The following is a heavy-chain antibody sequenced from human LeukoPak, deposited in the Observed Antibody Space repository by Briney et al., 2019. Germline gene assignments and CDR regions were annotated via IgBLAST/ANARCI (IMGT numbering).Heavy chain of an antibody. D-gene: IGHD6-19*01. CDR2: IDHTGIT. Sequence: PSETLSLTCTVSDDSITIYYWSWIRQPPGKGLEWIGYIDHTGITNYNPSLNSRVTISRDTSKNHFSLELSSVTAADTAVYYCARVYSSGWYVWFDPWGQGTLVTVSS. CDR1: DDSITIYY. J-gene: IGHJ5*02. V-gene: IGHV4-59*12. CDR3: ARVYSSGWYVWFDP.